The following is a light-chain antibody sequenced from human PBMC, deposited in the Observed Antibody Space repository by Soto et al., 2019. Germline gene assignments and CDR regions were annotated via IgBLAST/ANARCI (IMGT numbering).Light chain of an antibody. V-gene: IGKV4-1*01. CDR1: QSVLYSSNNKNY. CDR3: QQYYSNHPLT. CDR2: WAS. Sequence: DIVMTQSPDSLAVSLGERATINCKSSQSVLYSSNNKNYLAWYQQKPGQPPKLLIYWASTRESGVPDRFSGSGSGTDFTLTISSLQAEDVAVYYCQQYYSNHPLTFGGGTKVEIK. J-gene: IGKJ4*01.